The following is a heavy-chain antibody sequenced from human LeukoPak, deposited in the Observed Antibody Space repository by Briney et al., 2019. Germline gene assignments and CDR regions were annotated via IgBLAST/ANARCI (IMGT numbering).Heavy chain of an antibody. CDR1: GFTFSSYA. D-gene: IGHD3-9*01. V-gene: IGHV3-23*01. CDR2: ISGSGGST. CDR3: AKDRSRYDILTGYYLGYAFDI. Sequence: GGSLRLSCAASGFTFSSYAMSWVRQAPGEGLEWVSAISGSGGSTYYADSVKGRFTISRDNSKNTLYLQMNSLRAEGTAVYYCAKDRSRYDILTGYYLGYAFDIWGQGTMVTVSS. J-gene: IGHJ3*02.